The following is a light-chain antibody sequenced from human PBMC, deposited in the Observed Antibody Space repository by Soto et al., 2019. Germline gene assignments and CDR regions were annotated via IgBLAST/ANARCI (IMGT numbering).Light chain of an antibody. CDR3: QAYVDSLTAFV. CDR1: NSNLGAGYD. J-gene: IGLJ3*02. Sequence: QSVLTQPPSVSGAPGQRVTISCTGNNSNLGAGYDVPWYQQLPGAAPKLVIFGNRNRPSGVPERFSGSKSGTSASLAITGLQAEDEADYYCQAYVDSLTAFVFGGGTKLTVL. V-gene: IGLV1-40*01. CDR2: GNR.